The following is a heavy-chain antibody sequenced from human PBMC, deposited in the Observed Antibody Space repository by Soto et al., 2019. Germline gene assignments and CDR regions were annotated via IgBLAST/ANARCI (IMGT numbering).Heavy chain of an antibody. CDR2: INSDGSST. CDR1: GFTFSSYW. CDR3: ARGSSTSGWAEYFQH. J-gene: IGHJ1*01. Sequence: EVQLVESGGGLVQPGGSLRLSCAASGFTFSSYWMHWVRQAPGKGLVWVSRINSDGSSTSYADSVKGRFTISRDNAKNTLYLQMNSLRAEDTAVYYCARGSSTSGWAEYFQHWGQGTLVTVSS. V-gene: IGHV3-74*01. D-gene: IGHD2-2*01.